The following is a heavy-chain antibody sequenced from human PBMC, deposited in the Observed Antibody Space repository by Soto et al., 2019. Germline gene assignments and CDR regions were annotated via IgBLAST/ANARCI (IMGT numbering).Heavy chain of an antibody. CDR3: ARGSGSLYYFHY. CDR2: IYSGGTT. D-gene: IGHD1-26*01. Sequence: LRLSCAASGFNVSTNYMAWVRQAPGKGLEWVSVIYSGGTTYYADSVKGRFTISRDNFKNTLYLQMNNLRAEDTALYYCARGSGSLYYFHYWGQGTLVTVSS. V-gene: IGHV3-53*01. CDR1: GFNVSTNY. J-gene: IGHJ4*02.